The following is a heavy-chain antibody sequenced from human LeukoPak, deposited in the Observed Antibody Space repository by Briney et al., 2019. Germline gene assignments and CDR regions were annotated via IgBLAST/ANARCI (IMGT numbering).Heavy chain of an antibody. D-gene: IGHD3-10*02. CDR3: ARKEFVRGAWFDP. V-gene: IGHV4-31*03. J-gene: IGHJ5*02. CDR1: GGSINTGGCY. Sequence: SQTLSLTCTVSGGSINTGGCYWSWIRQHPGKGLEWIGYICYSGSTYYNPSLKSRLTISVDTSKNQFSLKLTSVTAADTAVYYCARKEFVRGAWFDPWGQGTLVTVSS. CDR2: ICYSGST.